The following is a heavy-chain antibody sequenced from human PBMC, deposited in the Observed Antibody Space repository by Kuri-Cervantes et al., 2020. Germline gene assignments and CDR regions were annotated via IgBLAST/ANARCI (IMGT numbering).Heavy chain of an antibody. CDR3: AREGSGWGRGMDV. CDR1: EFTFSNYW. V-gene: IGHV3-7*01. CDR2: IKQDGSGK. J-gene: IGHJ6*04. Sequence: GGSLRLSCAASEFTFSNYWMSWVRQAQGKGLEWVANIKQDGSGKDYVDSMKSRVTISRDNAKNSLYLEMNSLRAEDTAVYYCAREGSGWGRGMDVWGKGTTVTVSS. D-gene: IGHD7-27*01.